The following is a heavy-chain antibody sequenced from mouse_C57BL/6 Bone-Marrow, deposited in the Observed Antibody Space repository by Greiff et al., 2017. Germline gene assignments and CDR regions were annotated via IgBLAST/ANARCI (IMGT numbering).Heavy chain of an antibody. CDR2: IDPNSGGT. V-gene: IGHV1-72*01. D-gene: IGHD1-1*01. CDR1: GYTFTSYW. J-gene: IGHJ1*03. Sequence: QVQLQQPGAELVKPGASVKLSCKASGYTFTSYWMHWVKQRPGRGLEWIGRIDPNSGGTKYNEKFKSKATLTVDKPSSTAYMQLISLTSEDSAVYYCASSVVARSYWYFDVWGTGTTVTVSS. CDR3: ASSVVARSYWYFDV.